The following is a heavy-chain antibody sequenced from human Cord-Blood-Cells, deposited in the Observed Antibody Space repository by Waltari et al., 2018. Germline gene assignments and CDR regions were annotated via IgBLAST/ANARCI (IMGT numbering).Heavy chain of an antibody. V-gene: IGHV4-34*01. CDR3: GTVGGVGDY. Sequence: QVQLQQWGAVLLKPSETLSLTCAVYGGSFSGYYWRWIRQPPGRGLEWSGASKHIRSINVTPSHKRRVTRSGEAATNQLSLKLSSVSAAGTAVYYWGTVGGVGDYWGQGTLVTVSS. J-gene: IGHJ4*02. CDR2: SKHIRSI. D-gene: IGHD3-16*01. CDR1: GGSFSGYY.